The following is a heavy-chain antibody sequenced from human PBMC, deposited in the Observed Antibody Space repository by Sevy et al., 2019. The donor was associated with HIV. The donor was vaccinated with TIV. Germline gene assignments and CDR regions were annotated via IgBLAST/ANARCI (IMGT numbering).Heavy chain of an antibody. V-gene: IGHV3-33*01. J-gene: IGHJ4*02. CDR1: GFTFSSYG. CDR2: IWYDGSNK. CDR3: ARGNLISIAAAGYFDY. D-gene: IGHD6-13*01. Sequence: GGSLRLSCAASGFTFSSYGMHWVRQAPGKGLEWVAVIWYDGSNKYYADSVKGRFTISRDNSKNTLYLQMNSLRAEDMAVYYCARGNLISIAAAGYFDYWGQGTLVTVSS.